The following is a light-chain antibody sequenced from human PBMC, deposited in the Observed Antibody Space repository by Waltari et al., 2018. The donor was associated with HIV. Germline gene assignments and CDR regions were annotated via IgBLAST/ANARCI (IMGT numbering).Light chain of an antibody. CDR3: ATWDISLSAVV. Sequence: QAGLTQPPSVSKGMRQTAPLTCTGTSNNVANQGAAWLQQHQGHPPKLLSYRDNKRPSGISERFSASRSGNTASLTITGVQPEDEADYFCATWDISLSAVVFGGGTTLTVL. J-gene: IGLJ2*01. CDR2: RDN. V-gene: IGLV10-54*04. CDR1: SNNVANQG.